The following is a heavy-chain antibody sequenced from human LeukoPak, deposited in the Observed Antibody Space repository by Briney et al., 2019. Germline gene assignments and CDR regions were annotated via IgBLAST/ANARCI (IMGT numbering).Heavy chain of an antibody. CDR1: GFSFRRYA. Sequence: AGGSLRLSGAAPGFSFRRYAMNWVRQAPGKGLEWVAYVNAESTDILYADSVRGRFTISRDNAKNSLYLQMNSLRAEDRGVYYCARDTFEPLVIDFWGQGTLVTVSS. CDR3: ARDTFEPLVIDF. J-gene: IGHJ4*02. CDR2: VNAESTDI. V-gene: IGHV3-21*05. D-gene: IGHD6-13*01.